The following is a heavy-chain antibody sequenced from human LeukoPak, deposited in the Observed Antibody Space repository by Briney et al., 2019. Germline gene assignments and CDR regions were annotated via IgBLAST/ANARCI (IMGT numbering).Heavy chain of an antibody. CDR1: GFSFSSYA. D-gene: IGHD3-22*01. Sequence: GGSLRLSCAASGFSFSSYAMSWVRQGPGEGLEWVSAISGSGGSTYYADSVKGRFTISRDNSKNTLYLQMNSLRAEDTAVYYCAKDHSLPRYYYDSSGDAFDIWGQGTMVTVSS. CDR2: ISGSGGST. V-gene: IGHV3-23*01. J-gene: IGHJ3*02. CDR3: AKDHSLPRYYYDSSGDAFDI.